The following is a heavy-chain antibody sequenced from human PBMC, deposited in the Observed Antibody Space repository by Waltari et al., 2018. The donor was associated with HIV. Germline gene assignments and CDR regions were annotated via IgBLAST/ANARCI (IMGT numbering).Heavy chain of an antibody. J-gene: IGHJ4*02. CDR1: GGSISSSSYY. CDR2: IYYSGST. D-gene: IGHD6-19*01. CDR3: ARLRGSVAGLPGGFYFDY. Sequence: QLQQWGSTVLKPSETLSLTCTVSGGSISSSSYYWGWIRQPPGKGLEWIGSIYYSGSTYYNPSLKSRVTISVDTSKNQFSLKLSSVTAADTAVYYCARLRGSVAGLPGGFYFDYWGQGTLVTVSS. V-gene: IGHV4-39*01.